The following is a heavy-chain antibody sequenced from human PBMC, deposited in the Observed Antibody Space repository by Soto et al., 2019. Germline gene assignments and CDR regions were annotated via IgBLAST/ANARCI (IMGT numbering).Heavy chain of an antibody. V-gene: IGHV4-39*01. Sequence: PSETLSLTCTVSGGSISSSSYYWGWTRQPPGKGLEWIGSIYYSGSTYYNPSLKSRVTISVDTSKNQFSLKLSSVTAADTAVYYCAMPGIAAAGSNDYWGQGTLVTVSS. CDR2: IYYSGST. J-gene: IGHJ4*02. D-gene: IGHD6-13*01. CDR3: AMPGIAAAGSNDY. CDR1: GGSISSSSYY.